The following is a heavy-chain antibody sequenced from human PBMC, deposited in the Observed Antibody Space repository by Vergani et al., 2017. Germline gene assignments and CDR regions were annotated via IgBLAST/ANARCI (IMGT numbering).Heavy chain of an antibody. CDR2: INHSRST. CDR3: ARLWWRGLLPYFDY. J-gene: IGHJ4*02. CDR1: GGSFSGYY. V-gene: IGHV4-34*01. Sequence: QVQLQQWGAGLLKPSETLSLTCAVYGGSFSGYYWSWIRQPPGKGLEWIGEINHSRSTNYNPSLKSRVTISVDTSKNQFSLKLSSVTAADTAVYYCARLWWRGLLPYFDYWGQGTLVTVSS. D-gene: IGHD2-21*01.